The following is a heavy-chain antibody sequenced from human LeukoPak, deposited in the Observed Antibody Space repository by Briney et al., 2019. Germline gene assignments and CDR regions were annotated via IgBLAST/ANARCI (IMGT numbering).Heavy chain of an antibody. CDR1: GYTFTAYY. CDR2: ISPNGGGT. Sequence: ASVKVSCTASGYTFTAYYMHWVRQAPGQGLEWMGWISPNGGGTNYAQKFQGRVTMTRDTSISTVYMELSRLRSDDTAVYYCARDFPSSGWYHPFDYWGQGILVTVSS. CDR3: ARDFPSSGWYHPFDY. D-gene: IGHD6-19*01. J-gene: IGHJ4*02. V-gene: IGHV1-2*02.